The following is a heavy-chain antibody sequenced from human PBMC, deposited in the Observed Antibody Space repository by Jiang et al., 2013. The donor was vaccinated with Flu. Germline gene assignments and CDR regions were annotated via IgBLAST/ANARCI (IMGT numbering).Heavy chain of an antibody. CDR3: ARIGYSYGRGYFDL. D-gene: IGHD5-18*01. J-gene: IGHJ2*01. V-gene: IGHV4-39*01. Sequence: GSGLVKPSETLSLTCTVSGGSISSSSYYWGWIRQPPGKGLEWIGSIYYSGSTYYNPSLKSRVTISVDTSKNQFSLKLSSVTAADTAVYYCARIGYSYGRGYFDLWGRGTLVTVSS. CDR1: GGSISSSSYY. CDR2: IYYSGST.